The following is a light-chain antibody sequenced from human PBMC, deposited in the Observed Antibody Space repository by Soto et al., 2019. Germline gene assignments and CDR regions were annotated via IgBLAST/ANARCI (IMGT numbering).Light chain of an antibody. CDR1: SGHTSYS. V-gene: IGLV4-69*01. CDR3: HAWGTGIQV. J-gene: IGLJ3*02. CDR2: LNSDGSH. Sequence: QLVLTQSPSASASLGASVKLTCTLSSGHTSYSIAWHQQQPEKGPRYLMKLNSDGSHSKGDGIPDRFSGSSSEAERYLTISSLQSEDEADYYCHAWGTGIQVFGGGTKVTVL.